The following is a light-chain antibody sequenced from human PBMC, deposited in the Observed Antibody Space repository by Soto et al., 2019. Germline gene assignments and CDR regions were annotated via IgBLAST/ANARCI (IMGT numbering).Light chain of an antibody. J-gene: IGKJ1*01. V-gene: IGKV1-39*01. CDR2: AAS. CDR1: QMISNY. CDR3: QQSYSTPTT. Sequence: DIQMTQSPSSLSASVGDSVTITCRASQMISNYLNWYHQRPGKAPKLLIFAASTLQSGVPSRFSGGGSGTDFSLTISSLQPEDFATYYCQQSYSTPTTFGQGTKVDIK.